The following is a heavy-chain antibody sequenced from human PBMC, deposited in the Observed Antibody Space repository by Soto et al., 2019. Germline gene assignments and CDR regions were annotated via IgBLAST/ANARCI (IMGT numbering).Heavy chain of an antibody. Sequence: GESLKISCAASGFTFSSYWMYWVRQAPGKGLVWVSRINSGGSSTSYAGSVKGRFTISRDNAKNTLYLQMNSLRAEDTAVYYCLSVGMWWAGAFDICGQGTMVPVS. CDR2: INSGGSST. J-gene: IGHJ3*02. CDR1: GFTFSSYW. CDR3: LSVGMWWAGAFDI. D-gene: IGHD2-21*01. V-gene: IGHV3-74*01.